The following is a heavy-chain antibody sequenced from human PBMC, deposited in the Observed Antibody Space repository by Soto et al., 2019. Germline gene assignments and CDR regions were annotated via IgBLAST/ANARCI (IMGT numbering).Heavy chain of an antibody. D-gene: IGHD5-12*01. CDR2: IIPILSIT. CDR3: ARGVGRVATIKAFYYGMDV. CDR1: GGTFTTYT. V-gene: IGHV1-69*02. Sequence: SVKVSCKASGGTFTTYTINRVRQAPGQGLEWMGRIIPILSITNYAQKFQGRVTITADKSTSTAYMELSSLRSEDTAMYYCARGVGRVATIKAFYYGMDVWGQGTTVTV. J-gene: IGHJ6*02.